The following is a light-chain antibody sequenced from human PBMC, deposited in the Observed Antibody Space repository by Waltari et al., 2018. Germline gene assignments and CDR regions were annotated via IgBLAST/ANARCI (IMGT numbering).Light chain of an antibody. J-gene: IGKJ3*01. V-gene: IGKV3-15*01. Sequence: EIVITQSPATLSVSPGERATLSCRASQSVSSNLAWYQHKPGQAPRLLIYGASTRATGIPARFSGSGSGTEFTLTISSMQSEDFALYYCQQYNNWPPAFTFGPGTKVDIK. CDR2: GAS. CDR1: QSVSSN. CDR3: QQYNNWPPAFT.